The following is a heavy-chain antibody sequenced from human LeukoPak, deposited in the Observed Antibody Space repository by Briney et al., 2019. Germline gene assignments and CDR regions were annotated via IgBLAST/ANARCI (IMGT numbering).Heavy chain of an antibody. CDR3: VTDTDWEAMDY. CDR2: VYASGST. Sequence: SETLSLTCTVSGGSISSYYWTWIRQSAGKGLEWSGRVYASGSTGYNPSLRSLVTMSIDTSKNQFSLKLSSVTAADTAIYYCVTDTDWEAMDYWGQGTLVTVSS. CDR1: GGSISSYY. V-gene: IGHV4-4*07. D-gene: IGHD1-26*01. J-gene: IGHJ4*02.